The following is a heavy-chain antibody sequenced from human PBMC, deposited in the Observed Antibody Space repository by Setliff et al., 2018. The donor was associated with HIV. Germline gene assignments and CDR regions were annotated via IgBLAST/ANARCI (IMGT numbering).Heavy chain of an antibody. CDR1: GYVFSDFY. D-gene: IGHD3-22*01. V-gene: IGHV1-2*06. CDR3: ASLRYYYDSSGYYRHAFDI. CDR2: INSKSGFT. Sequence: ASVKVSCKASGYVFSDFYIHWIRQAPGQGLEWVGRINSKSGFTYIAQKFQGRVTMTRNTSISTAYMELSSLRSEDTAVYYCASLRYYYDSSGYYRHAFDIWGQGTMVTVSS. J-gene: IGHJ3*02.